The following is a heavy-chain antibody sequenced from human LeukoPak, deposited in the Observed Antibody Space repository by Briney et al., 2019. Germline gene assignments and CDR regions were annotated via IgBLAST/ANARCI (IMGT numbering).Heavy chain of an antibody. D-gene: IGHD4-17*01. CDR2: FNPSSSDT. V-gene: IGHV1-46*02. J-gene: IGHJ2*01. Sequence: ASVKVSCKASGYTFDVYYIHWVRQAPGRGLEWMGMFNPSSSDTNYAQRFQGRVTLIRDTSTTTVYMNLSGLRPEDTAVYYCARGRTVTNDFDLWGRGTLLTVSS. CDR1: GYTFDVYY. CDR3: ARGRTVTNDFDL.